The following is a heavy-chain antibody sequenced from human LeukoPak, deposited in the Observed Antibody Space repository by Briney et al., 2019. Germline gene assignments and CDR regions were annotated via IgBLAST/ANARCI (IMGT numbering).Heavy chain of an antibody. CDR1: GGTFSSYA. CDR3: AKRGSAERAFDI. D-gene: IGHD3-10*01. CDR2: IIPIFGTA. V-gene: IGHV1-69*01. J-gene: IGHJ3*02. Sequence: SVKVSCKASGGTFSSYAISWVRQAPGQGLEWMGGIIPIFGTANYAQKFQGRVTITADESTSTAYMELSSLRSEDTAVYYCAKRGSAERAFDIWGLGTMVTVSS.